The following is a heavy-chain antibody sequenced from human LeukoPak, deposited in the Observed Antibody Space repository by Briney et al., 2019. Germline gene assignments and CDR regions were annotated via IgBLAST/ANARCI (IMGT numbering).Heavy chain of an antibody. CDR2: ISAYNGNT. CDR3: ARDLCSSTSCLGAGGY. CDR1: GYTFTSYG. J-gene: IGHJ4*02. D-gene: IGHD2-2*01. V-gene: IGHV1-18*01. Sequence: ASVKVSCKASGYTFTSYGISWVRQAPGQGLEWMGWISAYNGNTNYAQKLQGRVTMTTDTSTSTAYMELRSLRSDDTAVYYCARDLCSSTSCLGAGGYWGQGTLVTVSS.